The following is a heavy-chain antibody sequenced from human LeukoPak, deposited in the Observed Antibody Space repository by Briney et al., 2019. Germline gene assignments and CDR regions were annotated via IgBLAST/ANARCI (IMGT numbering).Heavy chain of an antibody. CDR1: GYTFTVYF. CDR3: AKIGSSHDFDY. CDR2: INPNSGAT. Sequence: ASVKVSCKASGYTFTVYFIHWVRQAPGQGLEWMGRINPNSGATDYAQKFQGRVTMTGDTSISTAYMELSSLKSDDTAVYYCAKIGSSHDFDYWGQGTLITVSS. D-gene: IGHD1-26*01. J-gene: IGHJ4*02. V-gene: IGHV1-2*06.